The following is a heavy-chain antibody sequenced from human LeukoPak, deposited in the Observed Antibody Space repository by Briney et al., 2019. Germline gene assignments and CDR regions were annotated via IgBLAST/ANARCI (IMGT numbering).Heavy chain of an antibody. CDR3: ARAMPSSTDYFDS. CDR2: ISVSDGST. Sequence: GGSLRLSCAASGFTFRHFAMNWVRQAPGKGLEWVSVISVSDGSTYYADSVRGRFTISRDNSKNKLFLQLNGLRAEDTAIYYCARAMPSSTDYFDSWGQGTLVTVSS. CDR1: GFTFRHFA. D-gene: IGHD2-2*01. V-gene: IGHV3-23*01. J-gene: IGHJ4*02.